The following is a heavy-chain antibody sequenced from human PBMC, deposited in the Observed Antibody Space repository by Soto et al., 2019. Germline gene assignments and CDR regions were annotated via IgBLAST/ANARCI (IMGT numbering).Heavy chain of an antibody. V-gene: IGHV3-49*04. CDR2: IRRKVYGGTT. D-gene: IGHD3-10*01. CDR3: PREGLLSFGEYSYGMDV. J-gene: IGHJ6*02. Sequence: GSLRLSCTASGFTFGDYEMSWVRQAPGKGLEWVGFIRRKVYGGTTEYAASVKGRFTISRDDSKSIAYLQMNSLKTEDTAVYYCPREGLLSFGEYSYGMDVWGQGTTVTVSS. CDR1: GFTFGDYE.